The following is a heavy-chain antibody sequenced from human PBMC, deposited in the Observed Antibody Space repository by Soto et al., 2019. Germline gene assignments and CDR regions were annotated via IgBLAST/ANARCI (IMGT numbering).Heavy chain of an antibody. CDR1: GFTITSYD. V-gene: IGHV1-8*01. J-gene: IGHJ4*02. Sequence: SVKVCCNASGFTITSYDINWVRQATGQGLERMGWMNPNSGNTGYAQKLQGRLTMTTDTSTSTAYMEMRSLRYDDTAVYYCPRDYYDFWSGYNVPPPIDYWGQGTLVAVSS. CDR2: MNPNSGNT. CDR3: PRDYYDFWSGYNVPPPIDY. D-gene: IGHD3-3*01.